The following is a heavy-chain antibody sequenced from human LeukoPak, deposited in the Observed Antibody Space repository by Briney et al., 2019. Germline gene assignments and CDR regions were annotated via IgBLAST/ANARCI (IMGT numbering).Heavy chain of an antibody. D-gene: IGHD2-21*01. V-gene: IGHV5-51*01. J-gene: IGHJ4*02. CDR2: IYPGDSDT. CDR1: GYSLTTYW. CDR3: ARVLIRGDEIDY. Sequence: ESLKISCKSSGYSLTTYWIAWVRQMPGKGLEWMGIIYPGDSDTRYSPSFQGQVTISADKSISTAYLQWTSLKASDSAMYYCARVLIRGDEIDYWGQGTLVTVSS.